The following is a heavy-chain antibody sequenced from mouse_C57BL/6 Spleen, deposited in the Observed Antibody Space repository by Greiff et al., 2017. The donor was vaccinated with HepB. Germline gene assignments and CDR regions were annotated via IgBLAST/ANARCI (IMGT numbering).Heavy chain of an antibody. CDR3: ARKNYYYGSSYEFAY. V-gene: IGHV1-64*01. D-gene: IGHD1-1*01. J-gene: IGHJ3*01. CDR1: GYTFTSYW. CDR2: IQPNSGST. Sequence: QVQLKQSGAELVKPGASVKLSCKASGYTFTSYWMHWVKQRPGQGLEWIGMIQPNSGSTNYNEKFKSKATLTVDKSSSTAYMQLSSLTSEDSAVYYCARKNYYYGSSYEFAYWGQGTLVTVSA.